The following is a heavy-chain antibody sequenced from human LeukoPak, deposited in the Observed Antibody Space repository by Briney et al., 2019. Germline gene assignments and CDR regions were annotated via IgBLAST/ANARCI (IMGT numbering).Heavy chain of an antibody. D-gene: IGHD6-13*01. CDR3: ARGSSSWNYFDY. J-gene: IGHJ4*02. V-gene: IGHV4-31*11. Sequence: SETLSLTCAVSGGSISSYYWSWIRQHPGKGLVWIGYIYYSGSTYYNPSLKSRVTISVDTSKNQFSLKLSSVTAADTAVYYCARGSSSWNYFDYWGQGTLVTVSS. CDR1: GGSISSYY. CDR2: IYYSGST.